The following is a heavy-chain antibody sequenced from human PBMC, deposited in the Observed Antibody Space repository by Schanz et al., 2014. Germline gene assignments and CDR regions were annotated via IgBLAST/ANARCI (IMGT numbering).Heavy chain of an antibody. J-gene: IGHJ5*02. V-gene: IGHV1-69*04. Sequence: QVPLVQSGAEVRKPGSSVRVSCTASGGTFTSYAFSWVRQAPGQGFEWMGRIIPIVDITNYAQKFLGRVTITADKSTSTAYMELRNLRSADTAVYYCARDGNQPLDAWGQGTLVTVSS. D-gene: IGHD2-2*01. CDR3: ARDGNQPLDA. CDR1: GGTFTSYA. CDR2: IIPIVDIT.